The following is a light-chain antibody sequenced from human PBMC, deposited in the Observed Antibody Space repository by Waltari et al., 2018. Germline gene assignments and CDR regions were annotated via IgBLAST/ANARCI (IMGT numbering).Light chain of an antibody. J-gene: IGKJ5*01. CDR3: MQALQTPDT. CDR2: LAS. CDR1: QSLLHSNGYNY. Sequence: DIVMTQSPLSLPVPPGEPASISCPSSQSLLHSNGYNYLDWYLQKPGQSPQLLIYLASKRASGVPDRFSGSGSGTDFTLKISRVEAEDVGVYYCMQALQTPDTFGQGTRLEIK. V-gene: IGKV2-28*01.